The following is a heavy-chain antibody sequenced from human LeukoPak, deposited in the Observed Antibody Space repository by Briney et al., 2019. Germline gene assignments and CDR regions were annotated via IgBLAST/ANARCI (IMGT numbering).Heavy chain of an antibody. Sequence: GGSLRLSCVAPGLTFSNYAMSWVRQAPGQGLEWVSAINWNGGSTNYADSVKGRFTISRDNSKNTLYLHMNSLRAEDTAVYYCAKAAHSSGLWYFDYWGQGILVTVSS. CDR2: INWNGGST. V-gene: IGHV3-23*01. CDR3: AKAAHSSGLWYFDY. J-gene: IGHJ4*02. CDR1: GLTFSNYA. D-gene: IGHD6-19*01.